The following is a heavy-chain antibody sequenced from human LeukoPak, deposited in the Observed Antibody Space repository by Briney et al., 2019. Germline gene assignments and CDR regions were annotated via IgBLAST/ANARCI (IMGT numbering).Heavy chain of an antibody. CDR3: ARVTDYTYDY. J-gene: IGHJ4*02. V-gene: IGHV3-66*01. Sequence: GGSLRLSCAASGFTVSSNYMSWVRQAPGKGLEWVSVIYSGGSTYYADSVKGRFTISRDNSKSTLYLQMNSLRAEDTAVYYCARVTDYTYDYWGQGTLVTVSS. CDR1: GFTVSSNY. D-gene: IGHD3-3*01. CDR2: IYSGGST.